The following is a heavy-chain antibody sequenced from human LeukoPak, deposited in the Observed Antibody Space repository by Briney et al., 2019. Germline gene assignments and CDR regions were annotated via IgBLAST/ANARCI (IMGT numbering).Heavy chain of an antibody. V-gene: IGHV3-33*01. D-gene: IGHD6-13*01. CDR3: ARDRAAADLDY. Sequence: PGRSLRLSSAASGFTFSSYGMHWVRQAPGKGLEWVAVIWYDGSNKFYADSVKGRFTISRDNSKNTLYLQMNSLRAEDTAVYYCARDRAAADLDYWGQGTLVTVSS. CDR1: GFTFSSYG. CDR2: IWYDGSNK. J-gene: IGHJ4*02.